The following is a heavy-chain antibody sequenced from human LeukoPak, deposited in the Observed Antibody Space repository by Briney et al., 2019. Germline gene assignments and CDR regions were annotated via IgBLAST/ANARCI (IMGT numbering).Heavy chain of an antibody. CDR2: IYTSGST. Sequence: SQTLCLTCTVSGGSISSGSYYWSWIRQPAGKGLEWIGRIYTSGSTNYNPSLKSRVTISVDTSKNQFSLKLSSVTAADTAVYYCAREDYYYMDVWGKGTTVTVSS. J-gene: IGHJ6*03. V-gene: IGHV4-61*02. CDR3: AREDYYYMDV. CDR1: GGSISSGSYY.